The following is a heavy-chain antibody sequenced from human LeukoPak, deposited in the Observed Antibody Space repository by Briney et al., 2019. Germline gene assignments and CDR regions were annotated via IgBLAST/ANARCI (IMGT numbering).Heavy chain of an antibody. J-gene: IGHJ4*02. CDR3: ARDPAGLRYFDY. CDR2: IYSGGST. D-gene: IGHD6-19*01. V-gene: IGHV3-53*01. Sequence: GGSLRLSCAASGFTVSSIYMNWVRQAPGKGLEWVSVIYSGGSTYYADSVKGRFTLSRDNSKNTLYLQMNSLRAEDTAVYYCARDPAGLRYFDYWGQGALVTVSS. CDR1: GFTVSSIY.